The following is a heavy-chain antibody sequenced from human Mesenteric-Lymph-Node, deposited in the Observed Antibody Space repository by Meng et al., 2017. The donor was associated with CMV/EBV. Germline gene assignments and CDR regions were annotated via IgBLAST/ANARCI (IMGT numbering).Heavy chain of an antibody. CDR3: ARHSGYSAHYSMDV. CDR1: GFSFSLYG. D-gene: IGHD2-2*02. CDR2: IKQDGSEK. V-gene: IGHV3-7*01. J-gene: IGHJ6*02. Sequence: GGSLRLSCAASGFSFSLYGMHWVRQAPGKGLEWVANIKQDGSEKYYVDSVKGRFTISRDNARNSLYMQMNSLRAEDTAVYYCARHSGYSAHYSMDVWGQGTMVTVSS.